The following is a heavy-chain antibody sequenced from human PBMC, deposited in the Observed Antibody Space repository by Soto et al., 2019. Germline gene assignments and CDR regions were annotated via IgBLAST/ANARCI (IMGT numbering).Heavy chain of an antibody. CDR1: GFTFSDYY. V-gene: IGHV3-11*06. J-gene: IGHJ4*02. CDR2: ISSSSSYT. D-gene: IGHD6-6*01. Sequence: PGGSLRLSCAASGFTFSDYYMSWIRQAPGKGLEWVSYISSSSSYTNYADSVKGRFTISRGNAKNSLCLQMNSLRAEDTAVYYCARWANGSSSHFDYWGQGTLVTVSS. CDR3: ARWANGSSSHFDY.